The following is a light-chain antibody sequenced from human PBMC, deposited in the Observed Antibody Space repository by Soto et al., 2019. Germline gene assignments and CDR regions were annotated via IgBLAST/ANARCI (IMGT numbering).Light chain of an antibody. CDR1: SSDVGGYNY. CDR3: SSYASNTTYV. J-gene: IGLJ1*01. V-gene: IGLV2-14*01. CDR2: EVS. Sequence: QSALTQPASVSGSPGQSITISCTGTSSDVGGYNYVSWYQQHPGKAPKVMIYEVSNRPSGISNRFSGSKSGNTASLTISGLQAEDEADYYCSSYASNTTYVFGTGTKLTVL.